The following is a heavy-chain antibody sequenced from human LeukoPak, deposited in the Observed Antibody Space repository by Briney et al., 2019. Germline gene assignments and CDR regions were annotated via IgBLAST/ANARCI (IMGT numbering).Heavy chain of an antibody. Sequence: SETLSLTCAVYGGSFSGYYWSWIRQPPGKGLEWIGEINHSGSTNYDPSLKSRVTISVDTSKNQFSLKLSSVTAADTAVYYCQVWSYGFDYWGQGTLVTVSS. CDR3: QVWSYGFDY. CDR1: GGSFSGYY. CDR2: INHSGST. V-gene: IGHV4-34*01. D-gene: IGHD5-18*01. J-gene: IGHJ4*02.